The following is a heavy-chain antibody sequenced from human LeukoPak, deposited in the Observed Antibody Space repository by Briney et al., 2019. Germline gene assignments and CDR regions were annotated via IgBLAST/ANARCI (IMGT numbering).Heavy chain of an antibody. CDR2: ISSSSSYI. J-gene: IGHJ4*02. Sequence: PGGSLRLSCAASGFTFSSYSMNWVRQAPGKGLEWVSSISSSSSYIYYADSVKGRFTISRDNAKNSLYLQMNSLRAEDTAVYYCAREDLLIAAGFDYWGQGTLVTVSS. CDR1: GFTFSSYS. D-gene: IGHD6-13*01. CDR3: AREDLLIAAGFDY. V-gene: IGHV3-21*01.